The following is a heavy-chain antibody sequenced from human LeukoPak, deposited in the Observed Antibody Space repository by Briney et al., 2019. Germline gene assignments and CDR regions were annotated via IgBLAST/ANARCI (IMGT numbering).Heavy chain of an antibody. Sequence: SETLSLTCTVSGGSISSYYWSWIRQPPGKGLEWIGYIYYSGSTYYNPSLKSRVTISVDTSKNQFSLKLSSVTAADTAVYYCARGLPHDAFDIWGQGAMVTVSS. J-gene: IGHJ3*02. D-gene: IGHD3-16*01. CDR3: ARGLPHDAFDI. CDR1: GGSISSYY. CDR2: IYYSGST. V-gene: IGHV4-59*12.